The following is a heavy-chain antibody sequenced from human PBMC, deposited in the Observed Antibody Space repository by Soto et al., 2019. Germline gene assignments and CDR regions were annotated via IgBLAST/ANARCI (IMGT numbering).Heavy chain of an antibody. Sequence: LRLSCAASGFTFSSYSMNWVRQAPGKGLEWVSSISSSSSYIYYADSVKGRFTISRDNAKNPLYLQMNSLRAEDTAVYYCARSSGYSSSWYTLYYYYGMDVWGQGTTVTVSS. J-gene: IGHJ6*02. CDR1: GFTFSSYS. D-gene: IGHD6-13*01. V-gene: IGHV3-21*01. CDR2: ISSSSSYI. CDR3: ARSSGYSSSWYTLYYYYGMDV.